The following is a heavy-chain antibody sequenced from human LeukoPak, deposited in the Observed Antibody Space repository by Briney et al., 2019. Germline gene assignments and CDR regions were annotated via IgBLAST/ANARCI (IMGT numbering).Heavy chain of an antibody. CDR1: GGSFSGYY. D-gene: IGHD3-10*01. CDR2: INHSGST. J-gene: IGHJ4*02. CDR3: ARGRRVRGVIDY. Sequence: SETPSLTCAVYGGSFSGYYWSWIRQPPGKGLEWIGEINHSGSTNYNPSLKSRVTISVDTSKNQFSLKLSSVTAADTAVYYCARGRRVRGVIDYWGQGTLVTVSS. V-gene: IGHV4-34*01.